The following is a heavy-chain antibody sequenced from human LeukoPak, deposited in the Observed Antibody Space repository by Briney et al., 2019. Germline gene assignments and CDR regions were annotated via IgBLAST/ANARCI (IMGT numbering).Heavy chain of an antibody. CDR1: GGSFNFYF. D-gene: IGHD7-27*01. J-gene: IGHJ4*02. CDR2: LDNRGST. CDR3: ARDSNWGFQ. V-gene: IGHV4-34*01. Sequence: SETLSLTCTVSGGSFNFYFWHWIRQPSGKGLEWLADLDNRGSTQYNPSLRGRGTISVDTSRNHVSLRLTSVTAADTAVYFCARDSNWGFQWGPGTLVTVCS.